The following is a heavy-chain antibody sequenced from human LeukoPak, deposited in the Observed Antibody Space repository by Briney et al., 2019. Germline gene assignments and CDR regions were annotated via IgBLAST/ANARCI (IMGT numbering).Heavy chain of an antibody. Sequence: ASVTVSCKASGYSFTSNDINWVRQATGQGLEWTGWMNANTGNTGYAQKFQGRVTITRNTSTSTVYMELSSLRSEDTAVYYCTRVVEGYNYGLDYYYYYMDVWGKGTTVTVSS. CDR1: GYSFTSND. J-gene: IGHJ6*03. V-gene: IGHV1-8*01. D-gene: IGHD5-18*01. CDR3: TRVVEGYNYGLDYYYYYMDV. CDR2: MNANTGNT.